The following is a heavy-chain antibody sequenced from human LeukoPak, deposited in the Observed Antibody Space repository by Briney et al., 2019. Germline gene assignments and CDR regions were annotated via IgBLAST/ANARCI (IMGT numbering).Heavy chain of an antibody. CDR3: AKDLSDSSRVPGDY. CDR1: GFTSIAYA. Sequence: GGSLRLSCVGSGFTSIAYALTWARQAPGKGLEWVSGISGGGVTTYYADSVKGRFTISRDNSKNTLYLQMNSLRAEDTAVYYCAKDLSDSSRVPGDYWGQGTLVTVSS. D-gene: IGHD6-13*01. J-gene: IGHJ4*02. V-gene: IGHV3-23*01. CDR2: ISGGGVTT.